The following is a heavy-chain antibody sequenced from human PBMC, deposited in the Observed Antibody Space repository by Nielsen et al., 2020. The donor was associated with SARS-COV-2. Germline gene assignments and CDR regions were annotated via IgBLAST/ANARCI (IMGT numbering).Heavy chain of an antibody. CDR3: ARDGDGFATFDY. CDR2: IWYDGSNK. V-gene: IGHV3-33*01. D-gene: IGHD5-24*01. CDR1: GFTFSSYG. Sequence: GESLKISCAASGFTFSSYGMHWVRQAPGKGLEWVAVIWYDGSNKYYADSVKGRFTISRDNSKNTLYLQMNSLRAEDTAVYYCARDGDGFATFDYWGQGTLVTVSS. J-gene: IGHJ4*02.